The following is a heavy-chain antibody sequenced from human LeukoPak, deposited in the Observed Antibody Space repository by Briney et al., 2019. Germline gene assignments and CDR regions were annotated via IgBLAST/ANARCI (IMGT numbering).Heavy chain of an antibody. CDR2: INHSGST. J-gene: IGHJ4*02. CDR1: GGSFSGYY. CDR3: ARAIITIFGVVTIYYFDY. V-gene: IGHV4-34*01. D-gene: IGHD3-3*01. Sequence: PSETLSLTCAVYGGSFSGYYWSWIRQPPGKGLEWIGEINHSGSTNHNPSLKSRVTISVDTSKNQFSLKLSSVTAADTAVCYCARAIITIFGVVTIYYFDYWGQGTLVTVSS.